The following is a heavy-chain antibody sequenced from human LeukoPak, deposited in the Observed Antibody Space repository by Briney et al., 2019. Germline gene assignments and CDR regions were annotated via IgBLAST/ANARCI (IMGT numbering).Heavy chain of an antibody. D-gene: IGHD3-22*01. J-gene: IGHJ4*02. CDR2: INHSGGT. CDR3: ARGPTDDPYYYDSSGYYNY. V-gene: IGHV4-34*01. Sequence: SETLSLTCAVYGGSFSGYYWSWIRQPPGKGLEWIGEINHSGGTNYNPSLKSRVTISVDTSKNQFSLKLSSVTAADTAVYYCARGPTDDPYYYDSSGYYNYWGQGTLVTVSS. CDR1: GGSFSGYY.